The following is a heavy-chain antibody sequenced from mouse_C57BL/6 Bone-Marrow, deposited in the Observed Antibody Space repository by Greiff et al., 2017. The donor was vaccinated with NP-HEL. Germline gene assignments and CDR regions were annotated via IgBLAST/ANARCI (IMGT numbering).Heavy chain of an antibody. D-gene: IGHD1-1*01. Sequence: VQLQQPGAELVRPGTSVKLSCKASGYTFTSYWMHWVKQRPGQGLEWIGVIDPSDSYTNYNQKFKGKATLTVDTSSSTAYMQLSSLTSEDSAVYYCLYFRNYFDYWGQGTTLTVSS. V-gene: IGHV1-59*01. CDR3: LYFRNYFDY. CDR2: IDPSDSYT. CDR1: GYTFTSYW. J-gene: IGHJ2*01.